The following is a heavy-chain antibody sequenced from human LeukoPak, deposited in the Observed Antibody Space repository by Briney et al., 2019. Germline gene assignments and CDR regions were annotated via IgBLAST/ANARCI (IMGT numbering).Heavy chain of an antibody. D-gene: IGHD2-15*01. CDR2: ISWDGGST. Sequence: GGSLRLSCAASGFTFDDYTMHWVRQAPGKGLEWVSLISWDGGSTYYADSVKDRFTISRDNSKNSLYLQMNSLRTEDTALYYCAKMGAAGYYYYYYMDVWGKGTTVTVSS. CDR1: GFTFDDYT. J-gene: IGHJ6*03. CDR3: AKMGAAGYYYYYYMDV. V-gene: IGHV3-43*01.